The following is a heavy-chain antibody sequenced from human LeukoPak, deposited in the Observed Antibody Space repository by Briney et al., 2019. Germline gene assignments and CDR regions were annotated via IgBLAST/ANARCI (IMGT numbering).Heavy chain of an antibody. CDR1: GGSISSGGYY. CDR3: ARVHRVGDVNY. D-gene: IGHD2-21*01. Sequence: SQTLSHTCTVSGGSISSGGYYWSWIRQHPGKGLEWIGYIYYSGSTYYNPSLKSRVTISVDTSKNQFSLKLSSMTAADTAVYYCARVHRVGDVNYWGQGTLVTVSS. V-gene: IGHV4-31*03. CDR2: IYYSGST. J-gene: IGHJ4*02.